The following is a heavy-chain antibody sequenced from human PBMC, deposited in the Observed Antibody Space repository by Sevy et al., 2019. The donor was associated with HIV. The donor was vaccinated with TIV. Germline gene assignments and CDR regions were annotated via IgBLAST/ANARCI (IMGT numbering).Heavy chain of an antibody. CDR1: GFNFNIYS. J-gene: IGHJ4*02. Sequence: GGSLRLSCVASGFNFNIYSMSWVRQAPGKGLEWVSTLSFGCGKINHADSVQGRFTMSRDDSKKTVYLEMNSLRVEDTAIYYCAREGCTKPHDYWGQRTLVTVSS. V-gene: IGHV3-23*01. CDR2: LSFGCGKI. D-gene: IGHD2-8*01. CDR3: AREGCTKPHDY.